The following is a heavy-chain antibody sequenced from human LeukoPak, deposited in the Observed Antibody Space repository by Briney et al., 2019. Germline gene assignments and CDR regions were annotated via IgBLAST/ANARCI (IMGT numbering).Heavy chain of an antibody. Sequence: PSQTLSLTRSVSGDSVTSGNYYWSWIRQHPEKGPECIGHIHHSGTIYYNPSLLSRATISVDASKNQFSLRLSSVTAADTALYYCAGGNDDSKLHHWGQGTLVTVSS. CDR3: AGGNDDSKLHH. J-gene: IGHJ1*01. D-gene: IGHD3-22*01. CDR2: IHHSGTI. V-gene: IGHV4-31*03. CDR1: GDSVTSGNYY.